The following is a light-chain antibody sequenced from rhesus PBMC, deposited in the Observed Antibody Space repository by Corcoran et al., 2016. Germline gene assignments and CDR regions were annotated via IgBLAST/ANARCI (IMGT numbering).Light chain of an antibody. J-gene: IGKJ4*01. CDR2: YAS. CDR3: QQHNSYPPT. Sequence: DIQMTQSPTSLSAPVGDTVTITCRASQGISNYLAWYQQKPGEAPTPLINYASNLESGVPSRFSGSGSGTDFTLPISSLQPADFTIYYCQQHNSYPPTFGGVTKVAIK. V-gene: IGKV1S14*01. CDR1: QGISNY.